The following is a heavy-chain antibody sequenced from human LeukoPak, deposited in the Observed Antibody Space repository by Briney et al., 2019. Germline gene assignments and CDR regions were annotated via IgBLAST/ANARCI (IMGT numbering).Heavy chain of an antibody. J-gene: IGHJ4*02. CDR3: ARNLPAADY. Sequence: GGSLRLSCATSGFTFTTYAMTWVRQAPGKGLEWVSTISGSGGSTYYADSVKGRFTISRDNSKNTLYLQMSSLRVEDTAVYYCARNLPAADYWGQGTLVTVSS. D-gene: IGHD2-2*01. CDR1: GFTFTTYA. CDR2: ISGSGGST. V-gene: IGHV3-23*01.